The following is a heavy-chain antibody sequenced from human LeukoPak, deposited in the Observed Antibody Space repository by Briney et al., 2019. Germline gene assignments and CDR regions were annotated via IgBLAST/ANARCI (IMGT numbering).Heavy chain of an antibody. D-gene: IGHD4-23*01. Sequence: GASVKVSCKASGYTFTGYYMHWVRQAPGQGLEWMGWINPNSGGTNYAQKFQGRVTMTRDTSISTAYMELSSLRSEDTAVYYCARDIRDYGGNLPSDYWGQGTLVTVSS. J-gene: IGHJ4*02. CDR1: GYTFTGYY. CDR2: INPNSGGT. V-gene: IGHV1-2*02. CDR3: ARDIRDYGGNLPSDY.